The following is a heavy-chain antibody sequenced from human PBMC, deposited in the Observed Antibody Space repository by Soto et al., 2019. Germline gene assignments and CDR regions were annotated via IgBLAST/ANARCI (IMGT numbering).Heavy chain of an antibody. CDR3: ARGTFVEGGWTSWFDP. CDR2: TYYRSKWYN. V-gene: IGHV6-1*01. Sequence: SQTLSLPCAISGDSVSSNSAAWNWIRQSPSRGPEWLGRTYYRSKWYNDYAVSVKSRITINPDTSKNQFSLQLNSVTPEDTAVYYCARGTFVEGGWTSWFDPWGQGTLVTVSS. CDR1: GDSVSSNSAA. D-gene: IGHD6-19*01. J-gene: IGHJ5*02.